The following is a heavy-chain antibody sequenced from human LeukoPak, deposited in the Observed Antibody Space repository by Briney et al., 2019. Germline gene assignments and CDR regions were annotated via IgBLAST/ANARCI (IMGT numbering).Heavy chain of an antibody. CDR3: ARKTDSGGQGDY. D-gene: IGHD3-22*01. CDR2: IYSGGNT. CDR1: GFSVSSNY. V-gene: IGHV3-66*01. J-gene: IGHJ4*02. Sequence: GGSLRLSCAASGFSVSSNYMSWVRQAPGKGLECVSVIYSGGNTYYADSVKGRFTISRDKSKNTLYLQMNSLRAEDTAVYYCARKTDSGGQGDYWGPGTLVTVSS.